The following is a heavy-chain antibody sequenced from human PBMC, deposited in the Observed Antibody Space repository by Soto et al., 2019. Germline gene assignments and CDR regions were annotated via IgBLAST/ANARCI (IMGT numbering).Heavy chain of an antibody. D-gene: IGHD2-21*02. CDR1: GGSISSYY. CDR2: MYNTGST. Sequence: QVQLQESGPGLVKPSETLSLTCTVSGGSISSYYWSWIRQPPGKGLEWIGYMYNTGSTVYNPSLKSRVTIAVDTSKNQFSLKLNAVTAADTAVYYCARGLWGYCCTGCYPRDVWGQGTTVTVSS. V-gene: IGHV4-59*12. J-gene: IGHJ6*02. CDR3: ARGLWGYCCTGCYPRDV.